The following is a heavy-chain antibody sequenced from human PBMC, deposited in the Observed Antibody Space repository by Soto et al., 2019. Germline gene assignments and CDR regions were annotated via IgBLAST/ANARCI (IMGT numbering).Heavy chain of an antibody. V-gene: IGHV3-30*18. J-gene: IGHJ5*02. CDR2: ISYDGSNK. D-gene: IGHD1-26*01. CDR1: GFTFSSYG. Sequence: PGGSLRLSCAASGFTFSSYGMHWVRQAPGKGLEWVAVISYDGSNKYYADSVKGRFTISRDNSKSTVYLELNNLSAEDTAVYHCAKNQGVELVPLATVDWFDPWGQGSVVTVS. CDR3: AKNQGVELVPLATVDWFDP.